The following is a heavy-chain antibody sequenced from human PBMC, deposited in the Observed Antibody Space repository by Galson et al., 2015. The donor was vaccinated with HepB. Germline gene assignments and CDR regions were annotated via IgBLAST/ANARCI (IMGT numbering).Heavy chain of an antibody. D-gene: IGHD2-2*02. CDR3: AKERDYCSSASCYTPRSGMDV. J-gene: IGHJ6*02. Sequence: SLRLSCAASGFTFGNYAMNWVRQGPGKGLDWVSAIINSGYSTYYADSVKGRFTISRDNSKNTLYLQMNSLRAEDTAVYYCAKERDYCSSASCYTPRSGMDVWGRGTTVTVSS. CDR1: GFTFGNYA. CDR2: IINSGYST. V-gene: IGHV3-23*01.